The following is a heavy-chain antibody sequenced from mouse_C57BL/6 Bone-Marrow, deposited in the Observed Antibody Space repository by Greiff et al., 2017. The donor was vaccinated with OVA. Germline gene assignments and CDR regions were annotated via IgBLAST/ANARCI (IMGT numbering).Heavy chain of an antibody. CDR1: GFTFSDYG. V-gene: IGHV5-17*01. CDR2: ISSGSSTI. CDR3: ARDGSRYFDV. Sequence: EVQLVESGGGLVKPGGSLKLSCAASGFTFSDYGMHWVPQAPEKGLEWVAYISSGSSTIYYADTVKGRFTISRDNAKNTLFLQMTSLRSEDTAMYYCARDGSRYFDVWGTGTTVTVSS. D-gene: IGHD1-1*01. J-gene: IGHJ1*03.